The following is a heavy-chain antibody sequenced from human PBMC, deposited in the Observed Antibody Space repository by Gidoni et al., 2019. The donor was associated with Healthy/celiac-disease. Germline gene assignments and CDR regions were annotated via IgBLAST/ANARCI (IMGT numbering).Heavy chain of an antibody. CDR2: ISAYNGNT. CDR1: GYTFTRYG. CDR3: ARDNVDYGDYGDAGNFDY. J-gene: IGHJ4*02. V-gene: IGHV1-18*01. D-gene: IGHD4-17*01. Sequence: QVQLMPSGAEVKKPGAAVKGSCKAAGYTFTRYGSSWVRQAPGQGFEWMGWISAYNGNTHYAQKLQGRVTMTTDTSTSTASMELMSLRSDDTAVYYCARDNVDYGDYGDAGNFDYWGQGTLVTVSS.